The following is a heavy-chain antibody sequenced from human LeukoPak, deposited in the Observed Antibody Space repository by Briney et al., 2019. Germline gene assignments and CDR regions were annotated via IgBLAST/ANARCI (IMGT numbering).Heavy chain of an antibody. CDR2: ISYDGSNK. J-gene: IGHJ4*02. Sequence: GGSLRLSCAASGFTFSSYGMHWVRQAPGKGLEWVAVISYDGSNKYYADSVKGRFIISRDNSKNTLYLQMNSLRAEDTAVYYCAKDGSSGWYEDSYFDYWGQGTLVTVSS. V-gene: IGHV3-30*18. CDR3: AKDGSSGWYEDSYFDY. CDR1: GFTFSSYG. D-gene: IGHD6-19*01.